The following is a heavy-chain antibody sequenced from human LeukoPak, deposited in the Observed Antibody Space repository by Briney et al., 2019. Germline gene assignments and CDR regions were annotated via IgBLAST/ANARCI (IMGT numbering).Heavy chain of an antibody. D-gene: IGHD6-19*01. Sequence: GASVKVSCKASGYSFTGYYMHWVRQAPGQGLEWMGWINPNSGGTKYAQKFQGRVTMTRDTSISTAYMELSRLTSDDTAVYYCVRDWIVGGWIRAFDTWGQGTMVTVSS. J-gene: IGHJ3*02. V-gene: IGHV1-2*02. CDR1: GYSFTGYY. CDR2: INPNSGGT. CDR3: VRDWIVGGWIRAFDT.